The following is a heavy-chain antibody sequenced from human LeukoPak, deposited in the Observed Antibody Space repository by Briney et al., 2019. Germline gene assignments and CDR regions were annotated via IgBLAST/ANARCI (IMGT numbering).Heavy chain of an antibody. J-gene: IGHJ5*02. CDR2: INPNSGGT. Sequence: ASVKVSCKASGYTFTGYYMHWVRQAPGQGLEWMGWINPNSGGTNYAQKFQGRVTMTRDTSINTAYMELRSLRSDDTAVYYCARVGDGYKNNWFDPWGQGTLVTVSS. CDR3: ARVGDGYKNNWFDP. CDR1: GYTFTGYY. V-gene: IGHV1-2*02. D-gene: IGHD5-24*01.